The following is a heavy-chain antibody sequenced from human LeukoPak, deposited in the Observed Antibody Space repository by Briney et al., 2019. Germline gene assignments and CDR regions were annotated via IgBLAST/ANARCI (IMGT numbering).Heavy chain of an antibody. D-gene: IGHD2-21*02. CDR2: IYTSGST. Sequence: SETLSLTCTVSGGSISSGSYYWSWIRQPAGKGLEWIGRIYTSGSTNYNPSLKSRVTISVDTSKNQFSLKLSSVTAADTAVYYCASGYCGGACQLGGVDMWGQGTMVTVSS. J-gene: IGHJ3*02. CDR3: ASGYCGGACQLGGVDM. V-gene: IGHV4-61*02. CDR1: GGSISSGSYY.